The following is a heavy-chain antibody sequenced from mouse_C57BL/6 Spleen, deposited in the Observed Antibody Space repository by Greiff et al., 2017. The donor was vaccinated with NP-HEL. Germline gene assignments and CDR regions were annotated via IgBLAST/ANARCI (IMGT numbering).Heavy chain of an antibody. CDR2: IYPGDGDT. V-gene: IGHV1-82*01. J-gene: IGHJ4*01. D-gene: IGHD1-1*01. CDR1: GYAFSSSW. Sequence: QLQQSGPELVKPGASVKISCKASGYAFSSSWMNWVKQRPGKGLEWIGRIYPGDGDTNYNGKFKGKATLTADKSSSTAYMQLSSLTSEDSAVYFCAHYYGSSYDAMDYWGQGTSVTVSS. CDR3: AHYYGSSYDAMDY.